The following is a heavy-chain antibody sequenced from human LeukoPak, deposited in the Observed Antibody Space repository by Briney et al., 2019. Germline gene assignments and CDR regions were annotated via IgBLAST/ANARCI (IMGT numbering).Heavy chain of an antibody. Sequence: ASVKVSCKASDYTFTNYGISWVRQAPGQGLEWMGWINPNSGGTNYAQKFQGRVTMTRDTSISTAYMELSRLRSDDTAVYYCARDATATNLGYYYYYMDVWGKGTTVTISS. D-gene: IGHD5-24*01. CDR1: DYTFTNYG. V-gene: IGHV1-2*02. J-gene: IGHJ6*03. CDR3: ARDATATNLGYYYYYMDV. CDR2: INPNSGGT.